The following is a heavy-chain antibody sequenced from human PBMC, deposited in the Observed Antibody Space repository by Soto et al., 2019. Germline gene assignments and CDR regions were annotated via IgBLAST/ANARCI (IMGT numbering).Heavy chain of an antibody. CDR1: GFTVSSNY. J-gene: IGHJ4*02. Sequence: EVQLVESGGGLSQPGGSLRLSCAASGFTVSSNYMSWVRQAPGKGLEWVSVIYSGGSTYYADSVKGRFTISRDNSKNTLYRQRNSLRAEDTAVYYCARAFSGYCSGGSCYSGSGGYYFDYWGQGTLVTVSS. CDR2: IYSGGST. CDR3: ARAFSGYCSGGSCYSGSGGYYFDY. D-gene: IGHD2-15*01. V-gene: IGHV3-53*01.